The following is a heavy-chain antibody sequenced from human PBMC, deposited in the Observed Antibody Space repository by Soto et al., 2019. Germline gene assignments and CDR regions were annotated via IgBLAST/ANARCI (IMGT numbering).Heavy chain of an antibody. J-gene: IGHJ4*02. V-gene: IGHV3-33*03. CDR1: GFTFSSYG. CDR2: IWYDGSNK. D-gene: IGHD1-1*01. CDR3: AKDGYTDY. Sequence: PGGSLRLSCAASGFTFSSYGMHWVRQAPGKGLEGVAVIWYDGSNKYYADSVRGRFTISRDNSKNTLYLQMNSLRAEATAVYYSAKDGYTDYWGPGTLLTVSS.